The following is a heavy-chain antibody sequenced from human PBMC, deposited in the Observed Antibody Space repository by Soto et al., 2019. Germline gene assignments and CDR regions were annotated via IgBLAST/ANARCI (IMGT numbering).Heavy chain of an antibody. J-gene: IGHJ4*02. V-gene: IGHV4-4*02. D-gene: IGHD6-19*01. CDR1: GGSISSSNW. Sequence: QVQLQESGPGLVKPSGTLSLTCAVSGGSISSSNWWSWVRQPPGKGLEWIGEIYHSGSTNYNPSLKSRVAIAVXXSKNQFSLKLSSVTAADTAVYYCARVAVAGTRVDYWGQGTLVTVSS. CDR3: ARVAVAGTRVDY. CDR2: IYHSGST.